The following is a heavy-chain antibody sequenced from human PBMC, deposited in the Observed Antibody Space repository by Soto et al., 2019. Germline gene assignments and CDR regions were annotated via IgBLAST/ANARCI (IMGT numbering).Heavy chain of an antibody. J-gene: IGHJ5*02. Sequence: QVQLVQSGAEVKKPGSSVKVSCKASGGNFTSYAISWVRQAPGQGLEFMGGIVPLFGTTNYAHKFRGRVTITADESTSTVYMELSSLTSEDTAVSYCAKASGRSWYNWFDPWGQGTLVTVST. D-gene: IGHD6-13*01. CDR3: AKASGRSWYNWFDP. CDR2: IVPLFGTT. CDR1: GGNFTSYA. V-gene: IGHV1-69*01.